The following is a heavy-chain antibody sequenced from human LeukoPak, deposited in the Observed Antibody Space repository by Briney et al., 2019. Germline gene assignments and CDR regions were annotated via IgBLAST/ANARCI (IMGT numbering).Heavy chain of an antibody. CDR2: INSDGSST. D-gene: IGHD2-8*01. V-gene: IGHV3-74*01. CDR1: GFSFSSYW. Sequence: QPGGSVRLSCAASGFSFSSYWMHWVRQAPGKGLVWVSRINSDGSSTSYADSVKGRFTISRDNAKNTLYLQMNSLRAEDTAVYYCARVLGYCTNGVCSTPYYYYYGMDVWGQGTTVTVSS. CDR3: ARVLGYCTNGVCSTPYYYYYGMDV. J-gene: IGHJ6*02.